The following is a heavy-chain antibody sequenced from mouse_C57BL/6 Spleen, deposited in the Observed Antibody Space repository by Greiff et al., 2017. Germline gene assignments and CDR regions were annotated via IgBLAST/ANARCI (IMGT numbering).Heavy chain of an antibody. CDR3: ASSSDYYGSSSFDY. J-gene: IGHJ2*01. D-gene: IGHD1-1*01. V-gene: IGHV1-66*01. Sequence: QVQLQQSGPELVKPGASVKISCTASGYSFTSYYIHWVKQRPGQGLEWIGWIYPGSGNTKYNAKFKGKATLTADTSSSPSFLQLSCLTSEDYAVYTCASSSDYYGSSSFDYWGQGTTLTVSS. CDR1: GYSFTSYY. CDR2: IYPGSGNT.